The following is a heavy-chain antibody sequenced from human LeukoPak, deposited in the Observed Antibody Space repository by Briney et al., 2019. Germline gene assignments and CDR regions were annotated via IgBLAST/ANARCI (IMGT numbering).Heavy chain of an antibody. CDR2: ISSDGSTT. CDR3: ARDNSMDV. CDR1: GFTFSTYW. Sequence: PGGSLRLSCAASGFTFSTYWMYWVRQVPGKGLVWVSRISSDGSTTSYADSVKGRFTISRDNAKSTLFLQMDSLRPEDTAVYYCARDNSMDVWGKGTTVTVSS. J-gene: IGHJ6*03. V-gene: IGHV3-74*01.